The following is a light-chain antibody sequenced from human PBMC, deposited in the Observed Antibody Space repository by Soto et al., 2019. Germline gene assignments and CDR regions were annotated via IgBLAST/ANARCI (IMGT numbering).Light chain of an antibody. CDR1: QDISNY. Sequence: DIQMTQSPSALSASVGDRVTITFRASQDISNYLAWYQQKPGKAPKLLIYATSTLQSGVPSRFSGSGSGTDFTLTISSLQPEDVATYYCQKYNSAPVPFGQGTKLEIK. V-gene: IGKV1-27*01. CDR2: ATS. CDR3: QKYNSAPVP. J-gene: IGKJ2*01.